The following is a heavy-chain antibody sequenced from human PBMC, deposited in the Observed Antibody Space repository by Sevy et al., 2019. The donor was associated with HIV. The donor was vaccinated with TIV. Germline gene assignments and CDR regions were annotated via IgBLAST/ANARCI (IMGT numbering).Heavy chain of an antibody. CDR1: GFTFSDYY. V-gene: IGHV3-11*01. Sequence: GGSLRLSCAASGFTFSDYYMSWIRQAPGKGLEWVSYISSSGSTIYYADSVKGRFTISRDNAKNSLYLQMNSLRAEDTAVYDWARRYCTNGVCFFTFDYWGQGTLVTVSS. D-gene: IGHD2-8*01. CDR2: ISSSGSTI. J-gene: IGHJ4*02. CDR3: ARRYCTNGVCFFTFDY.